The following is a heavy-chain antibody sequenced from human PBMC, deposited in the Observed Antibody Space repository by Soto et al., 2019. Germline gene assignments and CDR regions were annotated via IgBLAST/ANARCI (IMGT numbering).Heavy chain of an antibody. CDR1: GYTFTTYY. CDR2: INPSGGST. V-gene: IGHV1-46*01. CDR3: ARGLIYDSSGYYFDY. J-gene: IGHJ4*02. D-gene: IGHD3-22*01. Sequence: GASVKVSCKASGYTFTTYYMHWVRQAPGQGLEWMGIINPSGGSTRYAQKFQGRVTMTRDTSTSTVYMELSSLKSEDTAVYYCARGLIYDSSGYYFDYWGQGTLVTVSS.